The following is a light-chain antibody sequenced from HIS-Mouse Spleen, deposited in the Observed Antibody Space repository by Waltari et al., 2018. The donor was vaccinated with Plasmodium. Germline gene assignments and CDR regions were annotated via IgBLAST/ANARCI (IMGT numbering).Light chain of an antibody. CDR3: QQYGSSGT. Sequence: EIVLTQSPGTLSLSPGERATLSCRASQSVSSSNLAWYQQKPGQPPRLLIYGASSRATGVPDRFSGSGSGTDFTLTISRLEPEDFAVYYCQQYGSSGTFGQGTKVEIK. V-gene: IGKV3-20*01. J-gene: IGKJ1*01. CDR2: GAS. CDR1: QSVSSSN.